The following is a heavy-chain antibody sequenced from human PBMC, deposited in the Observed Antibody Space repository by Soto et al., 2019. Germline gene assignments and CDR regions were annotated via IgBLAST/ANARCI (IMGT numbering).Heavy chain of an antibody. CDR2: IYSGGST. CDR3: ARESESSGYYRFAFDI. Sequence: EVQLVESGGGLVQPGGSLRLSCAASGFTVSSNYMSWVRQAPGKGLEWVSVIYSGGSTYYADSVKCRFTISRDNSKNTLYDQMTGLSAEDTTVYYCARESESSGYYRFAFDIWGQGTMVSVSS. CDR1: GFTVSSNY. V-gene: IGHV3-66*01. D-gene: IGHD3-22*01. J-gene: IGHJ3*02.